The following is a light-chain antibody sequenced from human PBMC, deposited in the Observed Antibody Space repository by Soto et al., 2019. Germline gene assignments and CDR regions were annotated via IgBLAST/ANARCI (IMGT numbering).Light chain of an antibody. CDR2: DVS. V-gene: IGLV2-8*01. Sequence: QSALTQPPSASGSPGQSVTISCTGTSSDVGSYNYVSWYQQHPGKAPKLMIYDVSKRPSGVPDRFSGSESGNTASLTVSGLQAEDEADYYCSSYAGTNIVFGGGTKVTVL. J-gene: IGLJ2*01. CDR1: SSDVGSYNY. CDR3: SSYAGTNIV.